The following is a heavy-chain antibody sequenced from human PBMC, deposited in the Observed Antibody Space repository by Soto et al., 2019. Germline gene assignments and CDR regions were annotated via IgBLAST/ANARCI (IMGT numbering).Heavy chain of an antibody. CDR3: ARDRITMVRGVKWSNWFDP. V-gene: IGHV1-69*01. CDR2: IIPIFGTA. J-gene: IGHJ5*02. Sequence: QVQLVQSGAEVKKPGSSVKVSCKASGGTFSSYAISWVRQAPGQGLEWMGGIIPIFGTANYAQKFQGRVTITADESTSTAYMELSSLRSEDTAVYYCARDRITMVRGVKWSNWFDPWGQGTLVTVSS. D-gene: IGHD3-10*01. CDR1: GGTFSSYA.